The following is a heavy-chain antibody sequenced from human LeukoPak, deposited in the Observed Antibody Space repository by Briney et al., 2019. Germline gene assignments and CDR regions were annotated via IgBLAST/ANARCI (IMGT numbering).Heavy chain of an antibody. Sequence: GASVKVSCKASGYTFTSYYIHWVRQAPGQGLEWMGIINPSGGSTSYAQKFQGRAAMTRDMSTSTVYMELSSLRSEDTALYYCARDPPNCSGGSCYATYSFDYWGQGTLVTVSS. CDR2: INPSGGST. J-gene: IGHJ4*02. CDR1: GYTFTSYY. CDR3: ARDPPNCSGGSCYATYSFDY. V-gene: IGHV1-46*01. D-gene: IGHD2-15*01.